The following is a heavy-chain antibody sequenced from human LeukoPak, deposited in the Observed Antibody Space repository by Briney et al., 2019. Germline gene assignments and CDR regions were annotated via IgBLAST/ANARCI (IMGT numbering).Heavy chain of an antibody. V-gene: IGHV1-69*13. CDR3: ASMVRGVISGSYYYFDY. CDR2: IIPIFGTA. J-gene: IGHJ4*02. CDR1: GGTFSSYA. D-gene: IGHD3-10*01. Sequence: AASVKVSCTASGGTFSSYAISWVRQAPGQGLEWMGGIIPIFGTANYAQKFQGRVTITADESTSTAYMELSSLRSEDTAVYYCASMVRGVISGSYYYFDYWGQGTLVTVSS.